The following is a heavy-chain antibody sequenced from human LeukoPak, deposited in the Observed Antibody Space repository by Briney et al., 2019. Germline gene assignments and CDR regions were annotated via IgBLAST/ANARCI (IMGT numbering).Heavy chain of an antibody. D-gene: IGHD6-13*01. CDR3: ARFVEYSSSYTAYWYFDL. V-gene: IGHV4-34*01. CDR1: GGSFSGYY. J-gene: IGHJ2*01. Sequence: SETLSLTCAVYGGSFSGYYWSWIRQPPGKGPEWIGEITQSEITNYNPSLKSRVTISVDTSKNQLSLKLSSVTAADTAVYYCARFVEYSSSYTAYWYFDLWGRGTLVTVSS. CDR2: ITQSEIT.